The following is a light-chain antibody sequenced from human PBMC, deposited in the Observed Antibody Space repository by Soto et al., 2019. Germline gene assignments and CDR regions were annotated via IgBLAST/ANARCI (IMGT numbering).Light chain of an antibody. CDR2: GAP. CDR1: QSVSRNF. V-gene: IGKV3-20*01. J-gene: IGKJ2*01. CDR3: QQFDSSSYT. Sequence: EIVLTQSPGTLSLSPGERATLSCGASQSVSRNFLAWYQQKPGQAPRLLIYGAPNRATGIPDWFSGSGSGTDFTLTISRLEPEDFAVYYCQQFDSSSYTFGQGTKLDIK.